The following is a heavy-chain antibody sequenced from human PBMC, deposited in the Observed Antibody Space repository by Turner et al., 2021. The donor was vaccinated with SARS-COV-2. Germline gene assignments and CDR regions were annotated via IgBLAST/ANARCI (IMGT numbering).Heavy chain of an antibody. V-gene: IGHV3-30*18. D-gene: IGHD2-21*02. CDR2: ISYDGSNK. J-gene: IGHJ4*02. CDR3: AKDPSPIVVVTATIDY. CDR1: GFTFSRHG. Sequence: QVPLVESGGGVVQPGRSQRLSCAASGFTFSRHGMHWVRQAPGKVLEWLALISYDGSNKYYADSVKGRFTVSRDNSKNTLYLQMNSLRAEYTAVYYCAKDPSPIVVVTATIDYWGQGTLVTVSS.